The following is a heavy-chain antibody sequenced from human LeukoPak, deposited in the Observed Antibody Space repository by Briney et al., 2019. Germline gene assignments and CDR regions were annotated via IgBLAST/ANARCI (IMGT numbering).Heavy chain of an antibody. D-gene: IGHD1-26*01. CDR3: ARDSPIVGATTLDY. CDR1: GLTVSSNY. V-gene: IGHV3-33*08. CDR2: IWYDGSNK. Sequence: GGSLRLSCAASGLTVSSNYMSWVRQAPGKGLEWVAVIWYDGSNKYYADSVKGRFTISRDNSKNTLYLQMNSLRAEDTAVYYCARDSPIVGATTLDYWGQGTLVTVSS. J-gene: IGHJ4*02.